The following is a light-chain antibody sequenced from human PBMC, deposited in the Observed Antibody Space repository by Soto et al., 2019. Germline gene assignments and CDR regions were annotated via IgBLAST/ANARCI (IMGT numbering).Light chain of an antibody. CDR3: SSYTSSSTLV. CDR2: EVS. J-gene: IGLJ2*01. V-gene: IGLV2-14*01. Sequence: QSALTQPASVSGSPGQSITISCTGTSSDIGDYNYVSWYQQHPGKVPKLMIYEVSTRPSGVSNRFSGSKSGNTASLTISGLQAEDEADYYCSSYTSSSTLVFGGGTKLTVL. CDR1: SSDIGDYNY.